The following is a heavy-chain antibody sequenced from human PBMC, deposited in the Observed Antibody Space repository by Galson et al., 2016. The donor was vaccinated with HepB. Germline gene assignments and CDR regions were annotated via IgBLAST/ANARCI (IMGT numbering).Heavy chain of an antibody. J-gene: IGHJ4*02. D-gene: IGHD3-16*02. CDR2: LSGSGAHT. Sequence: SLRLSSAASGFTFSRYAMTWVRQAPGKGLEWVSGLSGSGAHTYYADSVKGRFTISRDNSKNTLYLQMNSLRVEDTAVYYCAKDYVGGSYLLTQFDYWGQGTLVTVSS. CDR1: GFTFSRYA. V-gene: IGHV3-23*01. CDR3: AKDYVGGSYLLTQFDY.